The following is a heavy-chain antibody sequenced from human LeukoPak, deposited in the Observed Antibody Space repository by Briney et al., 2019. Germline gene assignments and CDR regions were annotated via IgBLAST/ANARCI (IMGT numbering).Heavy chain of an antibody. CDR1: QFTFSSYA. V-gene: IGHV3-23*01. CDR3: AKAVYDSSGYYYISRAYYFDY. CDR2: ISGSGGST. Sequence: GGSLRLSCADSQFTFSSYAMSWVRQAPGKGLEWVSAISGSGGSTYYADSVKGRFTISRDNSKNTLYLQMNSLRAEDTAVYYCAKAVYDSSGYYYISRAYYFDYWGQGTLVTVSS. D-gene: IGHD3-22*01. J-gene: IGHJ4*02.